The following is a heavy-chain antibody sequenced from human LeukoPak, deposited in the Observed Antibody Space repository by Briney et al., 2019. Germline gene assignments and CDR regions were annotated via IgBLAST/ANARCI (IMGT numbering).Heavy chain of an antibody. J-gene: IGHJ4*02. Sequence: SETLSLTCTVSGDSITTYYWSWIRQPPGKGLEWIGYIFQSGTTKYNPSLKSRVTILSDVSKNQFFLNLTSVTAADTAVYYCARDSWGRFDYWGQGTLVAVSS. CDR3: ARDSWGRFDY. V-gene: IGHV4-59*01. CDR1: GDSITTYY. CDR2: IFQSGTT. D-gene: IGHD7-27*01.